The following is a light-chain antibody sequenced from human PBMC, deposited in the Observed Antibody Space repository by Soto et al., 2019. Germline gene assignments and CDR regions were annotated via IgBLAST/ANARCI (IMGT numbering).Light chain of an antibody. Sequence: DIQMTQSPSSLSASVGDRVTITCRASQNIRIFLNWYQQRPGEAPRLLIYKADNLQSGVPSRFSASGSGTDFTLTINSLQPEDFATYYCQQLNDYPPMFTFGPGTKVDIK. CDR1: QNIRIF. CDR2: KAD. V-gene: IGKV1-39*01. J-gene: IGKJ3*01. CDR3: QQLNDYPPMFT.